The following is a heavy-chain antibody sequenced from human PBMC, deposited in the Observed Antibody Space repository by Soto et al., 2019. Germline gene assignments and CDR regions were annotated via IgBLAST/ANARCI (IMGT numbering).Heavy chain of an antibody. CDR1: GGSISSSSHH. J-gene: IGHJ3*01. CDR2: IFYSGST. V-gene: IGHV4-39*01. D-gene: IGHD3-3*01. Sequence: SETLSLTCTVSGGSISSSSHHWGWIRQPPGKGLEWIGSIFYSGSTYYSPSLKSRVTISVDTSKNQFSLRLSSVTAADTAVYYCARPAIFGVADGAFDVWGQGTMVTVSS. CDR3: ARPAIFGVADGAFDV.